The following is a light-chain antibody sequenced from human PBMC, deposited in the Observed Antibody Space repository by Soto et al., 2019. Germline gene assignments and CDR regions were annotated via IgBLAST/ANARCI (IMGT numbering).Light chain of an antibody. CDR2: EVS. Sequence: QSALTQPASVSGSPGQAITISCSGTSSDVGAFNYVSWYQLHPGKAPKLMIFEVSNRPSGVSNRFSGSKSGNTASLTISGLQAEDEADYYCSSYTSSGTRVFGTGTKLTVL. CDR1: SSDVGAFNY. J-gene: IGLJ1*01. CDR3: SSYTSSGTRV. V-gene: IGLV2-14*01.